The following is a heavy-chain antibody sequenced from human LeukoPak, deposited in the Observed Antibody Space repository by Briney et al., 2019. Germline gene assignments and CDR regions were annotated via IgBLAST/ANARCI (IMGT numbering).Heavy chain of an antibody. J-gene: IGHJ5*02. CDR1: GYTFTSYG. CDR2: IIPIFGTA. V-gene: IGHV1-69*13. CDR3: ARVGSSSSWGTDWFDP. Sequence: ASVKVSCKASGYTFTSYGISWVRQAPGQGLEWMGGIIPIFGTANYAQKFQGRVTITADESTSTAYMELSSLRSEDTAVYYCARVGSSSSWGTDWFDPWGQGTLVTVSS. D-gene: IGHD6-6*01.